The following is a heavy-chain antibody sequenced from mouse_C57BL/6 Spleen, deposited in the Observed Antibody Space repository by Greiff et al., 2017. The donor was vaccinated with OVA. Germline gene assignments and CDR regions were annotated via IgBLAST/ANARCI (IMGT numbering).Heavy chain of an antibody. V-gene: IGHV1-26*01. CDR3: ARYSTDY. CDR1: GYTFTDHY. J-gene: IGHJ2*01. Sequence: EVQLQQSGPELVKPGASVKISCKASGYTFTDHYMNWVKQSHGKSLEWIGDINPNNGGTSYNQKFKGKATLTVDKSSSTAYMELRSLTSEDSAVYYCARYSTDYWGQGTTLTVSS. CDR2: INPNNGGT.